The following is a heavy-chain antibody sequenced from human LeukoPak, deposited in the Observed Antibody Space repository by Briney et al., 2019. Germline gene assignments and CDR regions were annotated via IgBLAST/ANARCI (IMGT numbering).Heavy chain of an antibody. Sequence: GGSLRLSCAASGFTFSTYAMNWVRQAPGKGLEWVLVIAGNGGGIDYADPVKGRFTISRDNSKNTLYLQMNSLRAEDTAVYYCAREAREATNGGVVNWFDPWGQGTLVTVSS. CDR1: GFTFSTYA. D-gene: IGHD2-8*01. CDR2: IAGNGGGI. J-gene: IGHJ5*02. V-gene: IGHV3-23*01. CDR3: AREAREATNGGVVNWFDP.